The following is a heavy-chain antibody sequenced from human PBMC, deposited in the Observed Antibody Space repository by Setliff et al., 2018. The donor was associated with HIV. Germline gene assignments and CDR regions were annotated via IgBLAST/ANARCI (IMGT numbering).Heavy chain of an antibody. CDR1: GDSINSHF. CDR3: ARGRKRAFDI. V-gene: IGHV4-59*11. CDR2: ISSTGAA. Sequence: SETLSLTCTVSGDSINSHFWTWIRQSPRKGLEWIGYISSTGAAWYNPSLKSRVTMSIDTSKIHFSLTLSSVSGADTALYYCARGRKRAFDIWGQGAMVTVSS. J-gene: IGHJ3*02.